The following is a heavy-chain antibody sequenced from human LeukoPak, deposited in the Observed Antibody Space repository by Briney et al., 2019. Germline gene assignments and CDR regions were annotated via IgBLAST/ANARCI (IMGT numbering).Heavy chain of an antibody. J-gene: IGHJ3*02. CDR1: GDSLTSHF. CDR2: VFHSGTT. Sequence: SETLSLTCNVSGDSLTSHFWSWTRQTPGKGLEWIGYVFHSGTTNYSPSLKSRVTISLDTSKKQFCLRLASVTAADTAVYYCARRMATVTDAFDIWGRGTMVSVSS. D-gene: IGHD5-24*01. CDR3: ARRMATVTDAFDI. V-gene: IGHV4-59*08.